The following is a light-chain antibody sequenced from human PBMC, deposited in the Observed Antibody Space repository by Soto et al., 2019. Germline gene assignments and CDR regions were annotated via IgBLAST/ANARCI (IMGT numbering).Light chain of an antibody. CDR3: QQSYSTPRT. V-gene: IGKV1-39*01. CDR2: AAS. Sequence: DIQMTQSTSSLSGSVGDRVTITCQASQSISSYLNWYQQKPGKAPKLLIYAASSLQSGVPSRFSGSGSGTDFTLTISSLQPEDFATYYCQQSYSTPRTFGQGTKVDIK. CDR1: QSISSY. J-gene: IGKJ1*01.